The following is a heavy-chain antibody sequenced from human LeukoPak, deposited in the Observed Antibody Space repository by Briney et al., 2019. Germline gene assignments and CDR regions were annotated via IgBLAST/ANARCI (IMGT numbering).Heavy chain of an antibody. J-gene: IGHJ5*02. CDR1: GYTFTSYY. CDR2: INPSGGST. V-gene: IGHV1-46*01. Sequence: GASVKVSCKASGYTFTSYYMHWVRQAPGQGLEWMGIINPSGGSTSYAQKFQGRVTMTRDTSTSTVYMELSSLRSEDTAVYYCARGGAGIWSRWASYNWFDPWGQGTLVTVSS. D-gene: IGHD6-13*01. CDR3: ARGGAGIWSRWASYNWFDP.